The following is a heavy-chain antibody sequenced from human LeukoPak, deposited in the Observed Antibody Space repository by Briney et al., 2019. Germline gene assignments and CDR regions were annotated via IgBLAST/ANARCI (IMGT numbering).Heavy chain of an antibody. V-gene: IGHV4-34*01. CDR3: ARGYQLSYYYGSGSPRRAFDF. CDR2: INHSGST. Sequence: SETLSLTCAVYGGSFSGYYWSWIRQPPGKGLEWIGEINHSGSTNYNPSLKSRVTISVDTSKNQFSLKLSSVTAADTAVYYCARGYQLSYYYGSGSPRRAFDFWGQGTMVTVSS. D-gene: IGHD3-10*01. CDR1: GGSFSGYY. J-gene: IGHJ3*01.